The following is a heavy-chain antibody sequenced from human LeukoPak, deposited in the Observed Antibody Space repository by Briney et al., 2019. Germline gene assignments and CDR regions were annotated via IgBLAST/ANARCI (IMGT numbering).Heavy chain of an antibody. J-gene: IGHJ5*02. CDR1: GYTFTSYA. CDR2: INAGNGNT. CDR3: ARDLPFVGSSRGYNWFDP. D-gene: IGHD6-13*01. Sequence: GASVKVSCKASGYTFTSYAMHWVRQAPGQRLEWMGWINAGNGNTKYSQKFQGRVTITRDTSASTAYMELSSLRSEDTAVYYCARDLPFVGSSRGYNWFDPWGQGTLVTVSS. V-gene: IGHV1-3*01.